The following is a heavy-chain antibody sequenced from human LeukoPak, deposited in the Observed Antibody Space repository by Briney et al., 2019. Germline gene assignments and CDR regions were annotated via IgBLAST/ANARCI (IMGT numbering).Heavy chain of an antibody. J-gene: IGHJ6*02. V-gene: IGHV4-59*01. CDR1: GGSISSYY. Sequence: SETLSLACTVSGGSISSYYWSWIRQPPGKGLEWIGYIYYGGSTNYNPSLKSRVTISVDTSKNQFSLKLSSVTAADTAVYYCARARLDVYGMDVWGQGTTVTVSS. CDR3: ARARLDVYGMDV. CDR2: IYYGGST. D-gene: IGHD3-22*01.